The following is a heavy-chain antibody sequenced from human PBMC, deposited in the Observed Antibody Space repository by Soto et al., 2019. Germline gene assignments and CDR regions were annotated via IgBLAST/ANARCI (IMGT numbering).Heavy chain of an antibody. CDR2: VYSSGSA. J-gene: IGHJ5*02. CDR3: ARSSHKESWFDP. V-gene: IGHV4-4*07. CDR1: NGSISNYY. Sequence: QVQLQESGPGLVKPSETLSLSCTVSNGSISNYYWNWIRHPAGKGLEWIGRVYSSGSASYNPSLRSRVTISVDTSKNQFSLKLNSVTAADTAVYYCARSSHKESWFDPWGQGTLVTVSS. D-gene: IGHD6-13*01.